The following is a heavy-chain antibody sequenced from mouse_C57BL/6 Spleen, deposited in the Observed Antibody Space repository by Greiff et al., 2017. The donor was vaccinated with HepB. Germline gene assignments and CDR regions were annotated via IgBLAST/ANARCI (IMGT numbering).Heavy chain of an antibody. CDR3: TRWRGIDYPFAY. Sequence: VKLMESGAELVRPGASVTLSCKASGYTFTDYEMHWVKQTPVHGLEWIGAIDPETGGTAYNQKFKGKAILTADKSSSTAYMELRSLTSEDSAVYYCTRWRGIDYPFAYWGQGTLVTVSA. CDR2: IDPETGGT. CDR1: GYTFTDYE. J-gene: IGHJ3*01. D-gene: IGHD2-4*01. V-gene: IGHV1-15*01.